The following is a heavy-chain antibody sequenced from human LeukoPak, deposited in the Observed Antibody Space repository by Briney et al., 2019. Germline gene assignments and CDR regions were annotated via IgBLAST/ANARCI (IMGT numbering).Heavy chain of an antibody. CDR1: GYSLTNYY. Sequence: ATVNVSRKAFGYSLTNYYVHGVRQAPGQGLEWMGEIYPSGGSTSYAQTFQGRITVTRDTYTNTVYMDLSSLRSEDTATYYCARGAPTTRIGAGRFDYWGQGSLLTVAS. CDR2: IYPSGGST. V-gene: IGHV1-46*01. J-gene: IGHJ4*02. D-gene: IGHD5-12*01. CDR3: ARGAPTTRIGAGRFDY.